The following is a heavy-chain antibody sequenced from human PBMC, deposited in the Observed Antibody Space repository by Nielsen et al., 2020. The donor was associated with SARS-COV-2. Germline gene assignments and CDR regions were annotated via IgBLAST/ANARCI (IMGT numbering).Heavy chain of an antibody. CDR3: ARRGNYFDY. J-gene: IGHJ4*02. CDR1: GFTFSSYA. D-gene: IGHD3-10*01. CDR2: ISRGGNTI. Sequence: GESLKISCAASGFTFSSYAMSWVRQAPGKGLEWVSVISRGGNTINYAESVKGRFTISRDNAKNSLYLQMNSLKDEDTAVYFCARRGNYFDYWGLGTLVTVSS. V-gene: IGHV3-48*02.